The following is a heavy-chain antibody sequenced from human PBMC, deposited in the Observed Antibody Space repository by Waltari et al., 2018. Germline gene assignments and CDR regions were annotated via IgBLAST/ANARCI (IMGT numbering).Heavy chain of an antibody. J-gene: IGHJ5*02. Sequence: EVQLVESGGGLVQPGGSLGLSCAASGFTFSSYWMLCVRQAPGKGLVWVSRINGDGGSTSYADSVKGRFTISRDNANNTLYLQMNSLRAEDTAVYYCTRTRYCSTTNCQVDWFDPWGQGTLVTVSS. D-gene: IGHD2-2*01. V-gene: IGHV3-74*01. CDR2: INGDGGST. CDR3: TRTRYCSTTNCQVDWFDP. CDR1: GFTFSSYW.